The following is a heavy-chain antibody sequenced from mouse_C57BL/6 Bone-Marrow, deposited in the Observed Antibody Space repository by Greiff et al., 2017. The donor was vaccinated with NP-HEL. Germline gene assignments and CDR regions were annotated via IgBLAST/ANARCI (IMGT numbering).Heavy chain of an antibody. CDR2: ISDGGSYT. V-gene: IGHV5-4*01. CDR3: AREEGGYYFDY. J-gene: IGHJ2*01. Sequence: EVHLVESGGGLVKPGGSLKLSCAASGFTFSSYAMSWVRQTPEKRLEWVATISDGGSYTYYPDNVKGRVTISRDNAKNNLYLQMSHLKSEDTAMYYCAREEGGYYFDYWGQGTTLTVSS. CDR1: GFTFSSYA. D-gene: IGHD1-1*02.